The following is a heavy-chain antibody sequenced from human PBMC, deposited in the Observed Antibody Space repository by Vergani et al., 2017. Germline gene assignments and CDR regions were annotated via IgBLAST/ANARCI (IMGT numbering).Heavy chain of an antibody. V-gene: IGHV1-69*08. CDR1: GGTFGSHT. J-gene: IGHJ4*02. CDR2: VIPLLEIT. CDR3: AREGSDYDSTGFGPGGFDH. D-gene: IGHD3-22*01. Sequence: QVQLEQSGAEVKKPGSSVTVSCRASGGTFGSHTISWVRQAPGQGLEWVGRVIPLLEITALAQHFQGSVIITADTSTDTAYMELISLRPEDTAVEDCAREGSDYDSTGFGPGGFDHWGQGTLVTVSS.